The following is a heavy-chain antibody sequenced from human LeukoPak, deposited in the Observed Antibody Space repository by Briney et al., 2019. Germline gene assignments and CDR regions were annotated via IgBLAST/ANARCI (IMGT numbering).Heavy chain of an antibody. V-gene: IGHV3-21*06. J-gene: IGHJ4*02. CDR2: ISALSAYI. D-gene: IGHD3-22*01. CDR3: ATDEVRDTEY. Sequence: GSLTLSCVVSGLSSTDYTMKWVRQAPGKGLEWVSSISALSAYIYYADSMKGRFTISRDNAKNSLFLQINSLRAEDTAIYYCATDEVRDTEYWGQGTLVNVSS. CDR1: GLSSTDYT.